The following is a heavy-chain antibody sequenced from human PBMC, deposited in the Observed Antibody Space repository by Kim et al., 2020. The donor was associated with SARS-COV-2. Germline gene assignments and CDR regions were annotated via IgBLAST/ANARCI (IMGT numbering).Heavy chain of an antibody. Sequence: ASVKVSCKASGYTFTSYGISWVRQAPGQGLEWMGWISAYNGNTNYAQKLQGRVTMTTDTSTSTAYMELRSLRSDDTAVYYCARVLLWFGELLHSGSSYYYYGMDVWGQGTTVTVSS. V-gene: IGHV1-18*04. CDR1: GYTFTSYG. CDR2: ISAYNGNT. J-gene: IGHJ6*02. D-gene: IGHD3-10*01. CDR3: ARVLLWFGELLHSGSSYYYYGMDV.